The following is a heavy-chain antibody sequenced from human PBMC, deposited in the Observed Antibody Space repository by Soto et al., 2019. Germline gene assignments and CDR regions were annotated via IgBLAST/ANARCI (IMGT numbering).Heavy chain of an antibody. CDR2: IDPSDSYT. CDR1: GYSFTSYW. Sequence: PGESLKISCKGSGYSFTSYWISWVRQMPGKGLEWMGRIDPSDSYTNYSPSFQGHVTISADKSISTAYLQWSSLKASDTAMYYCARSNQLLPFLFDYWGQGTLVTAPQ. D-gene: IGHD2-2*01. J-gene: IGHJ4*02. CDR3: ARSNQLLPFLFDY. V-gene: IGHV5-10-1*01.